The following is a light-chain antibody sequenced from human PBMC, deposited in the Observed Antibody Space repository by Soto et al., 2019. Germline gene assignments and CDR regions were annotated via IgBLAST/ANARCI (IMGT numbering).Light chain of an antibody. CDR1: QSVSSSY. V-gene: IGKV3-20*01. J-gene: IGKJ4*01. CDR2: GAS. Sequence: EIVLTQSPGTLSLSPGERATLSCRASQSVSSSYLAWYQQKPGQAPRLLIYGASSRATGIPDRFSGSGSGTDSPLTISRLEPEDFAVYYCQQYGSSPLTFGGWTKGELK. CDR3: QQYGSSPLT.